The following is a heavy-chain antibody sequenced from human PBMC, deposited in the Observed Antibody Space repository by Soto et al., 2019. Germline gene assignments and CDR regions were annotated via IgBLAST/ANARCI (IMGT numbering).Heavy chain of an antibody. J-gene: IGHJ3*02. V-gene: IGHV4-31*03. CDR3: ARICSGGSCYPLVAFDI. CDR2: IYYSGST. D-gene: IGHD2-15*01. CDR1: GGSISSGGYY. Sequence: QVQLQESGPGLVKPSQTLSLTCTVSGGSISSGGYYWSWIRQHPGKGLEWIGYIYYSGSTYYNPSLKSRVTISVDTSKNQFSLKLSSVTAADTAVYYCARICSGGSCYPLVAFDIWGQGTMVTVSS.